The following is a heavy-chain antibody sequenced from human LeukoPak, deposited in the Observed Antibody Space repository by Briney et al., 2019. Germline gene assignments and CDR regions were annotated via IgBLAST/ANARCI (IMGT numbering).Heavy chain of an antibody. D-gene: IGHD3-16*01. J-gene: IGHJ1*01. V-gene: IGHV3-33*08. CDR2: IWSDGTTK. CDR1: GFTFSSYS. CDR3: AREILLAGGSTGYFHH. Sequence: PGGSLRLSCAASGFTFSSYSMNWVRQAPGKGLEWVAIIWSDGTTKYYADSVKGRFTISRDDSKNTLYLQMDSLRGEDTAVYYCAREILLAGGSTGYFHHWGLGTLVTVSS.